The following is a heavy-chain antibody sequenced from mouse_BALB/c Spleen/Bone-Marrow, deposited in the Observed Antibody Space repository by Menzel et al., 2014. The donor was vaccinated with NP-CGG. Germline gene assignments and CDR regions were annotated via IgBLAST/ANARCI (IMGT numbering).Heavy chain of an antibody. CDR3: ARHDNDGYYLAY. Sequence: VKLVESGPGLVAPSQSLSIPCTLSGFSLTSYGVHWVRQPPGKGLEWLVVIWSDGSTTYNSALKSRLSISKDNSKSQVFLKMNSLQTDDTAMYYCARHDNDGYYLAYWGQGTLVTVSA. CDR2: IWSDGST. D-gene: IGHD2-3*01. CDR1: GFSLTSYG. V-gene: IGHV2-6-1*01. J-gene: IGHJ3*01.